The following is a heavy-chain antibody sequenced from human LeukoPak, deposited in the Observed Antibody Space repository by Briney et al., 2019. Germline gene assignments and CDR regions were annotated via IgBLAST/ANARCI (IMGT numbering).Heavy chain of an antibody. CDR1: GFAFSSYA. J-gene: IGHJ6*03. Sequence: GGSLRLSCAASGFAFSSYAMRWVRQAPGKGLEWVSSISGRGDRRDSADSVKGRFTISRDNSKNTLYLEMYSLRAEDTAVYYCAKDRGHCTNGVCHNYYYMDVWGKGTTVTVSS. CDR2: ISGRGDRR. D-gene: IGHD2-8*01. V-gene: IGHV3-23*01. CDR3: AKDRGHCTNGVCHNYYYMDV.